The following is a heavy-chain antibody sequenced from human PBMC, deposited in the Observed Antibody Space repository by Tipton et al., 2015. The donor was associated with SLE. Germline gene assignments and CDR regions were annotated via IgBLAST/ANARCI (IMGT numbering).Heavy chain of an antibody. V-gene: IGHV6-1*01. D-gene: IGHD3-10*01. CDR2: TYYRSKWYN. CDR1: GDNVSSNSAT. CDR3: ARATSRGFEY. J-gene: IGHJ4*02. Sequence: GLVKPSQTLSLTCAISGDNVSSNSATWNWIRQSPSRGLEWLGRTYYRSKWYNDYAVSVKSRITINPDTSKNQSSLQLKSLNPEDTAVYYCARATSRGFEYWGQGTLVTVSS.